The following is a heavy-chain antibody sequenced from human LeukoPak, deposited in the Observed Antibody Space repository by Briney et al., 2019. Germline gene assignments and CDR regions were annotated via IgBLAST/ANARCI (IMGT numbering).Heavy chain of an antibody. CDR3: ARLVETPRAFDS. CDR2: IYYSGST. V-gene: IGHV4-30-4*08. D-gene: IGHD3-3*01. J-gene: IGHJ4*02. Sequence: LRLSCAASGFTFSSYEMNWVRQPQGRGLKWIGYIYYSGSTYYNPSLKSRVTISVDTSKNQFSLKLNSVTAADAAVYYCARLVETPRAFDSWGQGILVTVSS. CDR1: GFTFSSYEMN.